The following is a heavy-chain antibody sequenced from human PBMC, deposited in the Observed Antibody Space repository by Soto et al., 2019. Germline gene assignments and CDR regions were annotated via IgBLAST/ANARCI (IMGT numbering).Heavy chain of an antibody. V-gene: IGHV3-15*07. CDR2: IKSKTDGGTT. CDR3: TTALKPVYDSSGYYPYYYYYYGMDV. Sequence: GGSLRLSCAASGFTFSNAWMNWVRQAPGKGLEWVGRIKSKTDGGTTDYAAPVKGRFTISRDDSKNTLYLQMNSLKTEDTAVYYCTTALKPVYDSSGYYPYYYYYYGMDVWGQGTTVTVPS. D-gene: IGHD3-22*01. J-gene: IGHJ6*02. CDR1: GFTFSNAW.